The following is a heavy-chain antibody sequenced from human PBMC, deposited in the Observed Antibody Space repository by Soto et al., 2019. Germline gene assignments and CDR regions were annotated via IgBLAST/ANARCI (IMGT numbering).Heavy chain of an antibody. CDR2: ISAYNGNT. CDR3: ARDAAVGLLEY. V-gene: IGHV1-18*01. Sequence: QVQLVQSGAEVKKPGASVKVSCKASGYTFTSYGISWVRQSPGQGLEWMGWISAYNGNTNYAQKLQGRVTITTDTATRTACMKLRNLRSDATAVYYCARDAAVGLLEYWRQGTLVTVSS. CDR1: GYTFTSYG. D-gene: IGHD2-15*01. J-gene: IGHJ4*02.